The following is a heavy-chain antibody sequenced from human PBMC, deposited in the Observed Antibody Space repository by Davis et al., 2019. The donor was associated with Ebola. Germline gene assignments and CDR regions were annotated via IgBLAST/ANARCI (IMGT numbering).Heavy chain of an antibody. CDR3: ARYCHYTDCSYFDC. V-gene: IGHV3-30*03. J-gene: IGHJ4*02. Sequence: GESLKISCAAIAFNFGSYGMHWVRQAPGKGLEWVASMSYHESHTSYIDSVRGRFAISRDNSKNTLYLQMNSLRAEDTATYYCARYCHYTDCSYFDCWGQGTMVAVSS. D-gene: IGHD3-16*01. CDR1: AFNFGSYG. CDR2: MSYHESHT.